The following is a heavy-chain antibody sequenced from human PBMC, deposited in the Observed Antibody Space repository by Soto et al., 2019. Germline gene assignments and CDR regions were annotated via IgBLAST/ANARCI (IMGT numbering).Heavy chain of an antibody. V-gene: IGHV3-23*01. CDR1: GFTFSSYA. Sequence: PGGSLRLSCAASGFTFSSYAMSWVRQAPGKGLEWVSAISGSGGSTYYADSVKGRFTISRDNSKNTLYLQMNSLRAEDTAVYYCAKDGYDILTGYHMFDYWGQGTLVTVSS. CDR2: ISGSGGST. J-gene: IGHJ4*02. CDR3: AKDGYDILTGYHMFDY. D-gene: IGHD3-9*01.